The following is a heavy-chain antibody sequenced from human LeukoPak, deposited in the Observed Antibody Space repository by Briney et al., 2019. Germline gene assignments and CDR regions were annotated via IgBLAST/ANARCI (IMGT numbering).Heavy chain of an antibody. CDR3: AEGVCSGGSCYPTYYYGMDV. J-gene: IGHJ6*02. CDR2: ISAYNGNT. CDR1: GYTFTSYG. Sequence: ASVKVSCKASGYTFTSYGISWVRQAPGQGLEWMGWISAYNGNTNYAQKLQGRVTMTTDTSTSTAYMELRSLRSDDTAVYYCAEGVCSGGSCYPTYYYGMDVWGQGTTVTVSS. D-gene: IGHD2-15*01. V-gene: IGHV1-18*01.